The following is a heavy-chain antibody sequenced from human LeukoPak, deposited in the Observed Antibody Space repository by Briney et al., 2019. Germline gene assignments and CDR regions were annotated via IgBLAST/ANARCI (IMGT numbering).Heavy chain of an antibody. J-gene: IGHJ4*02. CDR2: ISSSSNYI. CDR3: AREGPHYGDYGLDY. V-gene: IGHV3-21*06. CDR1: GFTFSTYY. Sequence: PGGSLRLSCAASGFTFSTYYMNWVRQAPGKGLEWVSSISSSSNYIYYADPLKGRFTISRDNAKNSLYLQMNSLRAEDTAVYYCAREGPHYGDYGLDYWGQGALVTVSS. D-gene: IGHD4-17*01.